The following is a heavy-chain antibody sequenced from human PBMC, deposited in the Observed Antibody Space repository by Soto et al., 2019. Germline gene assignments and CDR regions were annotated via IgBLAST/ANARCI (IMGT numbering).Heavy chain of an antibody. Sequence: ELVQSGPEAREPGTSVKVSCRASGFSFGDSAVQWVRQGRGQRLAWIGWIVVVNGNTNYAPRFEGRVTLNRDASTSTSHMELTSLSSDDTAVYFCAVTDLPFRPLTEPTENGMDVWGQGTTVTVSS. J-gene: IGHJ6*02. CDR3: AVTDLPFRPLTEPTENGMDV. CDR2: IVVVNGNT. D-gene: IGHD2-8*01. CDR1: GFSFGDSA. V-gene: IGHV1-58*01.